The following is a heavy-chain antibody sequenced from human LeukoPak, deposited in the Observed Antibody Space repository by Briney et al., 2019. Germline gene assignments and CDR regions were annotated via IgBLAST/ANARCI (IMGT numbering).Heavy chain of an antibody. CDR1: GGSISSGSYY. CDR3: AMGGGLGIVDY. Sequence: KASETLSLTCTVSGGSISSGSYYWSWIRQPVGKGLEWIGRISTSGSTDYNPSLKSRVTISVDMSKNQFSLKLSSVTAADTAVYYCAMGGGLGIVDYWGQGTLVTVSS. D-gene: IGHD7-27*01. V-gene: IGHV4-61*02. CDR2: ISTSGST. J-gene: IGHJ4*02.